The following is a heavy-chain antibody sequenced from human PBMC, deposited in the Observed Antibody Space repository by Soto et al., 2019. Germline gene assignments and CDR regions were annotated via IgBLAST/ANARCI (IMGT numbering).Heavy chain of an antibody. J-gene: IGHJ4*02. V-gene: IGHV3-66*01. CDR1: GFTVSSNY. CDR2: IYSGGST. D-gene: IGHD5-12*01. Sequence: GGSLRLSCAASGFTVSSNYMSWVRQAPGKGLEWVSVIYSGGSTYYADSVKGRFTISRDNSKNTLYLQMNSLRAEDTAVYYCARGLYSGWHFFDDWGQGTLVTFSS. CDR3: ARGLYSGWHFFDD.